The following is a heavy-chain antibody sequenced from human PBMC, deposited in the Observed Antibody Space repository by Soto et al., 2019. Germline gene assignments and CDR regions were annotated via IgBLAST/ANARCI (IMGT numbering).Heavy chain of an antibody. CDR3: ASVAGSTITMVRGVSHRGRNNWFDP. Sequence: SETLSLTCTVSGGSISSGDYYWSWIRQPPGKGLEWIGYIYYSGSTYYNPSLKSRVTISVDTSKNQFSLKLSSVTAADTAVYYCASVAGSTITMVRGVSHRGRNNWFDPWGQGTLVTVSS. V-gene: IGHV4-30-4*01. CDR1: GGSISSGDYY. D-gene: IGHD3-10*01. CDR2: IYYSGST. J-gene: IGHJ5*02.